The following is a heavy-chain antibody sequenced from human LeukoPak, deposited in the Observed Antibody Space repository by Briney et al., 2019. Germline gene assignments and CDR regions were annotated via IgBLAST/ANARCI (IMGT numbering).Heavy chain of an antibody. CDR2: IRSKTNSYAT. Sequence: GGSLRLSCAASGFTFSGSAMHWVRQASGKGLDWVGRIRSKTNSYATAYAASVKGRFTISRDDSKNTAYLQMNSLRLEDTAVYYCAKGHGSSWSFIDYWGQGTLVTVSS. D-gene: IGHD6-13*01. J-gene: IGHJ4*02. CDR3: AKGHGSSWSFIDY. CDR1: GFTFSGSA. V-gene: IGHV3-73*01.